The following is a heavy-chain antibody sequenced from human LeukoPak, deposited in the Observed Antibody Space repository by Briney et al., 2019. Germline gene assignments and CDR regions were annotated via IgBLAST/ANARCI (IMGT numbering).Heavy chain of an antibody. D-gene: IGHD6-13*01. J-gene: IGHJ4*02. Sequence: GGSLRLSCAASGFAVSSNYMSWVRQTPGKGLEWVSIIYSGGSTYYADSVKGRYTISRDSSKNTLYLQMNSLRAEDTAVYYCAKDLRQLVQGGFDYWGQGTLVTVSS. CDR3: AKDLRQLVQGGFDY. CDR2: IYSGGST. CDR1: GFAVSSNY. V-gene: IGHV3-53*01.